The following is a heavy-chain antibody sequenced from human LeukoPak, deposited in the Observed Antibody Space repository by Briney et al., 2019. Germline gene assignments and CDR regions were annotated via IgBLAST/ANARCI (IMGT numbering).Heavy chain of an antibody. Sequence: SETLSLTCTVSGGSISSSSYYWGWIRQPPGEGLEWIVSIYYSVSTYYNPSLKSRVTISVDTAKNQFSLKLSSVTAADTAVYYCARDSYDILTGRNYYYMDVWGKGTTVTVSS. D-gene: IGHD3-9*01. CDR2: IYYSVST. J-gene: IGHJ6*03. CDR1: GGSISSSSYY. V-gene: IGHV4-39*07. CDR3: ARDSYDILTGRNYYYMDV.